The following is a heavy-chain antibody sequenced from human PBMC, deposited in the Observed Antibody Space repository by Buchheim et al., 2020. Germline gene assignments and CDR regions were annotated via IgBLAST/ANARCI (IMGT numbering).Heavy chain of an antibody. CDR1: GYTFTGYY. V-gene: IGHV1-2*04. CDR2: MNPNSGNT. Sequence: QVQLVQSGAEVKKPGASVKVSCKASGYTFTGYYMHWVRQAPGQGLEWMGWMNPNSGNTNYAQKFQGWVTMTRNTSISTAYMELSRLRSDDTAVYYCASGAYGGSYYIWFDPWGKGTL. D-gene: IGHD1-26*01. CDR3: ASGAYGGSYYIWFDP. J-gene: IGHJ5*02.